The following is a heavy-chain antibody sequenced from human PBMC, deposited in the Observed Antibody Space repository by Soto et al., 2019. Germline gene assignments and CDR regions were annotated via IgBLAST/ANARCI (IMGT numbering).Heavy chain of an antibody. CDR1: GFTFSSYA. J-gene: IGHJ4*02. CDR3: AKSLALAAADAQFDG. V-gene: IGHV3-23*01. D-gene: IGHD6-13*01. CDR2: IGSGGSP. Sequence: PGGSLRLSCAASGFTFSSYAMGWVRQAPGKGLEWVSSIGSGGSPYYADSIKGRFTISRDNSKNTLDLQMNSLRAEDTAVYFCAKSLALAAADAQFDGWGPGTLVTVSS.